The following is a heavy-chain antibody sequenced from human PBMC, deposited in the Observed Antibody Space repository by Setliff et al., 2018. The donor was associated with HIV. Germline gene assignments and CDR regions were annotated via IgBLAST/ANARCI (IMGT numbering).Heavy chain of an antibody. V-gene: IGHV4-39*07. J-gene: IGHJ3*02. D-gene: IGHD1-1*01. CDR3: ARTKYDPSDAFDI. Sequence: PSETLSLTCTVSGGSISSSGYYWGWIRQPPGKGLEWIGNIYYSGSTYYNPSLKGRVTISEDTSKNQFSLKVSSVTAADTAVYYCARTKYDPSDAFDIWGPGTMVTVSS. CDR2: IYYSGST. CDR1: GGSISSSGYY.